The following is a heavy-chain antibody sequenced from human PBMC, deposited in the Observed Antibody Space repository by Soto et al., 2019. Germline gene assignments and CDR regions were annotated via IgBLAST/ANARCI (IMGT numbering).Heavy chain of an antibody. D-gene: IGHD2-15*01. J-gene: IGHJ6*02. CDR2: ISPYNGNR. CDR1: GYTFTSYG. V-gene: IGHV1-18*01. Sequence: QAQLVQSGAEVKEPGASVKVSCKTSGYTFTSYGVSWVRQAPGQGLEWMGWISPYNGNRNYAQKFQGRVTMTTVTSTSTAYMEVRSLRSDDTAVFYWARVRVDASLGSHPHLHYYVMDVWGQGTTVSVYS. CDR3: ARVRVDASLGSHPHLHYYVMDV.